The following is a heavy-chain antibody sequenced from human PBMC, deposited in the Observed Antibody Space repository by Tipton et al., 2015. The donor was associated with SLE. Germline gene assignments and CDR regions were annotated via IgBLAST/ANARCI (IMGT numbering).Heavy chain of an antibody. CDR1: GDSISSGAYY. D-gene: IGHD3-10*01. J-gene: IGHJ4*02. Sequence: TLSLTCSVSGDSISSGAYYWGWIRQHPGKGLEWIGYIYNLGNTYYNPSLKSRLAISIDTSKNQFSLKLTSVTAADTAVYYCARGGEYDILLFDSWGQGTLVTVSS. CDR3: ARGGEYDILLFDS. CDR2: IYNLGNT. V-gene: IGHV4-31*03.